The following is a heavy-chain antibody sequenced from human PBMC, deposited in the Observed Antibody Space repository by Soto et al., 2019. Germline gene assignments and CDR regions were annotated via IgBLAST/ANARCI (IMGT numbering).Heavy chain of an antibody. CDR3: AGLRGYAGSPIDY. Sequence: SETLSLTCTVSGGSIISGYWSWIRQPPGKGLEWIGYISHSGNTNYNPSVKSRVTLSVDTPKNQFSLRLSSVTTADTAVYYCAGLRGYAGSPIDYWGQGTLVTVSS. CDR2: ISHSGNT. V-gene: IGHV4-59*01. CDR1: GGSIISGY. D-gene: IGHD2-15*01. J-gene: IGHJ4*02.